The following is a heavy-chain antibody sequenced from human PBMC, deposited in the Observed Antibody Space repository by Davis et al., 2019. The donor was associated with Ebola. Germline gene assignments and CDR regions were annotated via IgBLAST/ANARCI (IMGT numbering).Heavy chain of an antibody. Sequence: ASVKVSCKASGYTFTGYYMHWVRQAPGQGLEWMGWINPNSGGTNYAQKFQGWVTMTRDTSISTAYMELSRLRSDDTAVYYCAREAIVGFSVFDFWGQGTLVTVSS. V-gene: IGHV1-2*04. CDR2: INPNSGGT. CDR1: GYTFTGYY. CDR3: AREAIVGFSVFDF. J-gene: IGHJ4*02. D-gene: IGHD5/OR15-5a*01.